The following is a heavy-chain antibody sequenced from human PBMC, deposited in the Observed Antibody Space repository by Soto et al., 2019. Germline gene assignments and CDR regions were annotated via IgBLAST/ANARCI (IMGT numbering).Heavy chain of an antibody. CDR1: GFTFSSYA. Sequence: GGSLRLSCAASGFTFSSYAMSWVRQAPGKGLEWVSAISGSGGSTYYADSVKGRFTISRDNSKNTLYLQMNSLRAEDTAVYYCAKYHGDYYYYGMDVWGQGITVTVSS. J-gene: IGHJ6*02. CDR3: AKYHGDYYYYGMDV. V-gene: IGHV3-23*01. D-gene: IGHD4-17*01. CDR2: ISGSGGST.